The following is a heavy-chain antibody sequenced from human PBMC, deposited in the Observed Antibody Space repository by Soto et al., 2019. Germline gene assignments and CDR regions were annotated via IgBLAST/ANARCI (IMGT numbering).Heavy chain of an antibody. V-gene: IGHV4-59*01. Sequence: SETLSLTCTVSGGSIRSYYWTWIRQPPGKGLEWIGYIYYSGSTSYNPSLKSRVTISVDTSKNQFSLKLSSVTAADTAVYYCAREAYCGGDCLGAFDIWGQGTMVTVSS. D-gene: IGHD2-21*02. CDR3: AREAYCGGDCLGAFDI. J-gene: IGHJ3*02. CDR2: IYYSGST. CDR1: GGSIRSYY.